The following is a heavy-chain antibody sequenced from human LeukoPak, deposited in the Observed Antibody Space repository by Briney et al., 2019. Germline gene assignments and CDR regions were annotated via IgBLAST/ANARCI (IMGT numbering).Heavy chain of an antibody. V-gene: IGHV3-15*01. J-gene: IGHJ4*02. CDR2: IKSKTDGGTT. D-gene: IGHD3-3*01. CDR1: GFTFSKAW. Sequence: PGGSLRLSCAASGFTFSKAWMSWVRQAPGKGLEWVGRIKSKTDGGTTDYAAPVKGRFTISRDDPKKTLLLQMNSLKTEDTAVYYCTTEATITLFGVVSYFDYWGQGALVTVSS. CDR3: TTEATITLFGVVSYFDY.